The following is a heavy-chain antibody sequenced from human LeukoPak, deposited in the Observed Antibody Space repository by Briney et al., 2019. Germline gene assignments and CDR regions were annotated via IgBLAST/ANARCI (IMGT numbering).Heavy chain of an antibody. J-gene: IGHJ4*02. CDR3: AREIFRGVAPEY. CDR2: ISSDGRKK. Sequence: PGRSLRLSCAASGLTFSNYAMYWVRQAPGKGLEWVAVISSDGRKKYYTDSVKGRFTISRDTSKNTLDLEMNSLRVEDTAVYYGAREIFRGVAPEYWGQGTLVTVSS. V-gene: IGHV3-30*04. CDR1: GLTFSNYA. D-gene: IGHD3-10*01.